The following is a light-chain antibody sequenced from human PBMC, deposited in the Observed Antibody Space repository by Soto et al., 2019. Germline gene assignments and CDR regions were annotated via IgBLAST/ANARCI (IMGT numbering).Light chain of an antibody. CDR2: DVS. J-gene: IGLJ1*01. CDR3: SSFTTSYFYV. Sequence: QSVLTQPPSASGSPGQSVTISCTGTSSDVGGYNYVSWYQQHPGKAPKLMIYDVSKRPSGVPDRFSGSKSGNTASLTISGLQAEDEATYFCSSFTTSYFYVFGPGTKVTVL. CDR1: SSDVGGYNY. V-gene: IGLV2-8*01.